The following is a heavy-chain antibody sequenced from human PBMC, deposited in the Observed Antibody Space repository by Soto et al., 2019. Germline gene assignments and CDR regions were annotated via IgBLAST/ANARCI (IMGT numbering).Heavy chain of an antibody. V-gene: IGHV4-59*01. J-gene: IGHJ4*02. CDR3: AREGIGDSSGYYYVHYFDY. D-gene: IGHD3-22*01. Sequence: PSETLSLTCTVSGGSISSYYWSWIRQPPGKGLEWIGYIYYSGSTNYNPSLKSRVTISVDTSKNQFSLKLSSVTAADTAVYYCAREGIGDSSGYYYVHYFDYWGQGTLVTVSS. CDR2: IYYSGST. CDR1: GGSISSYY.